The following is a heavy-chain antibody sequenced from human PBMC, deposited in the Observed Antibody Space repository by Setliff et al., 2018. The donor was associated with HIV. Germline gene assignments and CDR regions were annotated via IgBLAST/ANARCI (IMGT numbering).Heavy chain of an antibody. CDR1: GYTFSDYY. CDR3: ATDPGYKSTWYGVFDI. Sequence: ASVKVSCEASGYTFSDYYMHWVREAPGQGLEWMGWINPNSGGTNYAQKFQGRVNMTRDTSISTPYMELSRLRSDDTAEYYCATDPGYKSTWYGVFDIWGQGTMVTVSS. CDR2: INPNSGGT. V-gene: IGHV1-2*02. J-gene: IGHJ3*02. D-gene: IGHD6-13*01.